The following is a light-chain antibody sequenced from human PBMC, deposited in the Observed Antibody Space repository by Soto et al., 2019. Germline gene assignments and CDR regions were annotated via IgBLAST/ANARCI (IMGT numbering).Light chain of an antibody. J-gene: IGKJ1*01. CDR2: AAS. Sequence: DIQMTQSPSTLSASVVDTVTITCRASESISIWLAWYQQKPGKAPTLLIYAASNLQSGVPSRFRGSRSGTEFTLTVSSLQPEDFATYYCLQDHDDSWTFGQGTKVDIK. CDR3: LQDHDDSWT. CDR1: ESISIW. V-gene: IGKV1-5*01.